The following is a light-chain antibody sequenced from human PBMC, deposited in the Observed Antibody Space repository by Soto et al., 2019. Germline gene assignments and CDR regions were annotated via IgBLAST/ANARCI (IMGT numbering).Light chain of an antibody. J-gene: IGKJ5*01. CDR3: QKYNSAPLT. CDR1: QVISNY. Sequence: DVQMTQSPSSLSVSVGDRVTITCRASQVISNYLAWYQQKPGKPPQRLIYAVSTLQSGVPSRVSGSASGTEFTLTISSLQPEDVATYYCQKYNSAPLTFGQGTRLE. CDR2: AVS. V-gene: IGKV1-27*01.